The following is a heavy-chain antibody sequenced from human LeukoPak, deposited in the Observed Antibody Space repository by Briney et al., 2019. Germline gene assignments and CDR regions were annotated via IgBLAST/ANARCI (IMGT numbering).Heavy chain of an antibody. V-gene: IGHV3-23*01. CDR1: GFTFRSYA. D-gene: IGHD6-19*01. CDR3: AHPSSGRTSFDY. Sequence: PGGSLRLSCAASGFTFRSYAMNWVRQAPGKGLEWVSGISSSGGTTYYADSVRGRFTISRDNSKNTVYLQMRSLRAEDTAVYYCAHPSSGRTSFDYWGQGTLVTVSS. CDR2: ISSSGGTT. J-gene: IGHJ4*02.